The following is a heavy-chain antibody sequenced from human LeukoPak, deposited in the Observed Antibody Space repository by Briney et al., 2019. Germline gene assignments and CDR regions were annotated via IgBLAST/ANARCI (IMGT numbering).Heavy chain of an antibody. Sequence: KPSQTLSLTCTVSGGSISSGGYYWSWIRQHPGKGLEWIGYIYYSGSTYYNPSLKSRVTISVDTSKNQFSLKLSSVTAADTAVYYCARHLLVQLERQHAFDIWGQGTMVTVSS. D-gene: IGHD1-1*01. V-gene: IGHV4-31*03. CDR1: GGSISSGGYY. CDR2: IYYSGST. J-gene: IGHJ3*02. CDR3: ARHLLVQLERQHAFDI.